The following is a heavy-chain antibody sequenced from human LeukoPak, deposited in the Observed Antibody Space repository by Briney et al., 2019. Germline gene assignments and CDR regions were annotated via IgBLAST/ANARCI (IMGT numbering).Heavy chain of an antibody. V-gene: IGHV4-30-4*01. Sequence: PSETLSLTCTVSGGSTSSVDYYWSWIRQPPGKGLEWIGYIYYSGSTYYNPSLKSRVTVSVDTYKNQFSLKLSSVTAADTAVYYCARVRRGCWYLNWFDPRGEGTLVSVPS. D-gene: IGHD6-13*01. J-gene: IGHJ5*02. CDR1: GGSTSSVDYY. CDR3: ARVRRGCWYLNWFDP. CDR2: IYYSGST.